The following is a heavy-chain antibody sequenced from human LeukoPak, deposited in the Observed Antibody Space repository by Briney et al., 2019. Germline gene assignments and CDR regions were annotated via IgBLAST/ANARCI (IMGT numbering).Heavy chain of an antibody. D-gene: IGHD1-26*01. V-gene: IGHV3-74*01. CDR3: ARGYSGNYRIDY. Sequence: PGGSLRLSCAASGFTFSSYWMHWVRQVPGKGLVWVSRINSDGGSTSYADSVKGRFTISRDNAKNTLYLQMNSLRAEDTAVYYCARGYSGNYRIDYWGREPWSPPPQ. CDR1: GFTFSSYW. CDR2: INSDGGST. J-gene: IGHJ4*02.